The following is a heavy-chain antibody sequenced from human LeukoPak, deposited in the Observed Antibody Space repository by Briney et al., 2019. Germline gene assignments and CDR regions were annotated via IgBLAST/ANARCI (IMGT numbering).Heavy chain of an antibody. V-gene: IGHV3-23*01. CDR1: GFTFSDYY. J-gene: IGHJ6*03. CDR3: AKPEGYCSSTTCYNSLYYYYYYMDV. D-gene: IGHD2-2*02. CDR2: ISGSGSST. Sequence: GGSLRLSCAASGFTFSDYYMSWIRQAPGKGLEWVSVISGSGSSTYYADSVKGRFTISRDNSKNTLYLQMNSLRAEDTAVYYCAKPEGYCSSTTCYNSLYYYYYYMDVWGKGTTVTVSS.